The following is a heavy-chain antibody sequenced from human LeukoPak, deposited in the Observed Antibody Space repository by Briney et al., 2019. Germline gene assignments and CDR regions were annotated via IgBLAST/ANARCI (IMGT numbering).Heavy chain of an antibody. V-gene: IGHV4-34*01. D-gene: IGHD3-10*01. CDR2: INRSGST. J-gene: IGHJ4*02. CDR3: ARVLGGVTMVRGPYPMVDY. Sequence: SETLSLTCAVYGGSFSGYYWSWIRQPPGKGLEWIGEINRSGSTNYNPSLKSRVTISVDTSKNQFSLKLSSVTAADTAVYYCARVLGGVTMVRGPYPMVDYWGQGTLVTVSS. CDR1: GGSFSGYY.